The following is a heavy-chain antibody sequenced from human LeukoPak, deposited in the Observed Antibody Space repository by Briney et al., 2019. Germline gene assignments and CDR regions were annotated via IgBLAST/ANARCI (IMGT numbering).Heavy chain of an antibody. V-gene: IGHV3-48*01. D-gene: IGHD2-2*01. Sequence: GGSLRLSCAASGFTFSSYSMNWVRQAPGKGLEWVSYISSSSSTIYYADSVKGRFTISRDNAKNSLYLQMNSLRPEDTAVYYCAKDGGGDIVVVPAVHDAFDIWGQGTMVTVSS. J-gene: IGHJ3*02. CDR1: GFTFSSYS. CDR3: AKDGGGDIVVVPAVHDAFDI. CDR2: ISSSSSTI.